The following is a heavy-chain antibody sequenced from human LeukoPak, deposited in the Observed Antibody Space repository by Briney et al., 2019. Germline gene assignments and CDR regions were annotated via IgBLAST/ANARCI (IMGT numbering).Heavy chain of an antibody. CDR3: ATSITVVSVVISHADAFDI. Sequence: ASVKVSCKASGYTFTGYYMHWVRQAPGQGLEWMGWINPNSGGTNYAQKFQGRVTMTRDTSISTAYMELSRLRAEDTAVYYCATSITVVSVVISHADAFDIWGQGTMVTVSS. CDR1: GYTFTGYY. D-gene: IGHD3-22*01. CDR2: INPNSGGT. V-gene: IGHV1-2*02. J-gene: IGHJ3*02.